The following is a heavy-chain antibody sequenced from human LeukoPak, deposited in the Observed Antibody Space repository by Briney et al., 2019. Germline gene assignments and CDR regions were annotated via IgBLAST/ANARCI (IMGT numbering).Heavy chain of an antibody. CDR1: GCIFTSYY. Sequence: ASVKVSCKASGCIFTSYYMHWVRQAPGQGLEWMGIINPSGGSTSYAQKFQGRVTMTRDMSTSTVYMELSSLRSEDTAVYYCARDRSLDGYTVDYWGQGTLVTVSS. D-gene: IGHD5-24*01. V-gene: IGHV1-46*01. J-gene: IGHJ4*02. CDR3: ARDRSLDGYTVDY. CDR2: INPSGGST.